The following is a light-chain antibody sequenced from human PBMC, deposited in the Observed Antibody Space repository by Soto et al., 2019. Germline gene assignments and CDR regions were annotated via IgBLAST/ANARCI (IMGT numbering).Light chain of an antibody. CDR3: QQYDGSPLT. CDR1: QSLSINS. Sequence: EIVLTQSPCTLSLSPGERATLSCRASQSLSINSLAWYQQKPGQSPRLLVYGASTRDTGIPDRFRGSGSGTDFALTISSLEPEDFAMYYCQQYDGSPLTFGPGTKVDIK. V-gene: IGKV3-20*01. CDR2: GAS. J-gene: IGKJ3*01.